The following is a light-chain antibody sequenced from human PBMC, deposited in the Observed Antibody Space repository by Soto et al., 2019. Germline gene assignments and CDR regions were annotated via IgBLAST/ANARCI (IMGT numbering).Light chain of an antibody. Sequence: QAVVTQPPSVSGAPGQRVTISCTGSSSNIGAGYDVHWYQQLPGTAPKLLIYVNTNRPSGVPDRFSGSKSGTSASLAITGLQAEDEADYYCQSYDSSLSGVAFGGGTQLTVL. CDR2: VNT. CDR1: SSNIGAGYD. V-gene: IGLV1-40*01. CDR3: QSYDSSLSGVA. J-gene: IGLJ2*01.